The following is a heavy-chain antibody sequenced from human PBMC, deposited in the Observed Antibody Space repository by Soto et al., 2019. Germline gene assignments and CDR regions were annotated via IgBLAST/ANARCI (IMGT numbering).Heavy chain of an antibody. CDR2: INTRGNIM. J-gene: IGHJ4*02. V-gene: IGHV3-48*03. CDR1: GFSFSRYE. CDR3: ARDIDYYDSSGYQDY. D-gene: IGHD3-22*01. Sequence: GSLRLSCAASGFSFSRYEMNWVRQAPGKGLEWVSYINTRGNIMHYADSVRGRFTVSRDNAENSLYPQMNSLRAEDTGVYYCARDIDYYDSSGYQDYWGQGNPVTVSS.